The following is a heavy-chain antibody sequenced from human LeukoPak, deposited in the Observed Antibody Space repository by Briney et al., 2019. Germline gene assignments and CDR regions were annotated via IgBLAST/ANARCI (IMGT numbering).Heavy chain of an antibody. CDR3: AKVSASRYGDYKSWFDP. V-gene: IGHV3-23*01. D-gene: IGHD4-17*01. J-gene: IGHJ5*02. Sequence: GGSLRLSCAASGFTFSSYAMSWVRQAPGKGLEWVSAISGSGGSTYYADSVKGRFTISRDNSKNTLYLQMNSLRAEDTAVYYCAKVSASRYGDYKSWFDPWGQGTLVTVSS. CDR2: ISGSGGST. CDR1: GFTFSSYA.